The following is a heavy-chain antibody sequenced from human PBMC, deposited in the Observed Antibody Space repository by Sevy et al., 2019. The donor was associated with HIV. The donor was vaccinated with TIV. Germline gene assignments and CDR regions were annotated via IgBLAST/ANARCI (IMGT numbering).Heavy chain of an antibody. CDR1: EFTFSSYW. D-gene: IGHD2-2*01. Sequence: GGSLRLSCAASEFTFSSYWTSWVRQAPGKGLEWVANIKQDGSEKYYVDSVKGRFTISRDNAKNSLYLQMNSLRAEDTAVYYCARDIVVVPAAPKYYYYYYMDVWGKGTTVTVSS. CDR2: IKQDGSEK. CDR3: ARDIVVVPAAPKYYYYYYMDV. J-gene: IGHJ6*03. V-gene: IGHV3-7*03.